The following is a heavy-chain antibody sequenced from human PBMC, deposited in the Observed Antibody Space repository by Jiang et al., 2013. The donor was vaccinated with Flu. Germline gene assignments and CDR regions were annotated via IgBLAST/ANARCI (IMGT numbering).Heavy chain of an antibody. D-gene: IGHD3-10*02. V-gene: IGHV4-30-4*01. Sequence: GSGLVKPSQTLSLTCTVSSGSITSGDYWWNWIRQPPGKGLEWIGLVHNSGRTTYNPSLRSRLNLLIDTSKNQFSLRLTSVTAADTADYYCAAATSVTMWAFAFWGQGTMVTVSS. CDR1: SGSITSGDYW. CDR3: AAATSVTMWAFAF. J-gene: IGHJ3*01. CDR2: VHNSGRT.